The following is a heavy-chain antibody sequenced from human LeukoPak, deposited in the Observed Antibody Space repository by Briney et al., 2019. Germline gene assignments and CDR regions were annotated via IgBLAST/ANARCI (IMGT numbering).Heavy chain of an antibody. Sequence: ASVKVSCKASGGTFSSYAISWVRQAPGQGLEWMGWISAYNGNTNYAQKLQGRVTMTTDTSTSTAYMELRSLRFDDTAVYYCARDLVPEGYGIDYWGQGTLVTVSS. J-gene: IGHJ4*02. D-gene: IGHD6-6*01. CDR2: ISAYNGNT. CDR1: GGTFSSYA. CDR3: ARDLVPEGYGIDY. V-gene: IGHV1-18*01.